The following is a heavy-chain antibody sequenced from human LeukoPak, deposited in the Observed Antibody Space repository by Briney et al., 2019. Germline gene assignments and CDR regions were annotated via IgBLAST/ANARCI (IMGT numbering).Heavy chain of an antibody. CDR3: ALTPYIRYDSSGYSYFDY. D-gene: IGHD3-22*01. CDR2: ITPSVDTT. CDR1: GYTFTNYL. Sequence: ASVKVSCKASGYTFTNYLLHWVRQAPGQGLEWVGRITPSVDTTNYAQKFRDRVTMTRDTSTSTAYMELSSLRSEDTAVYYCALTPYIRYDSSGYSYFDYWGQGTLVTVSS. J-gene: IGHJ4*02. V-gene: IGHV1-46*01.